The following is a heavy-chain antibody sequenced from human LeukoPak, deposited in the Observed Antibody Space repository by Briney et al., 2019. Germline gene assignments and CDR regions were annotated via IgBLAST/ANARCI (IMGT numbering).Heavy chain of an antibody. D-gene: IGHD1-14*01. Sequence: ASVKVSCKASGYTFISYGISWVRQAPGQGLEWMGWVSGHNGDTNYAQRVQGRVTMTTDTSTSTAYMELRNLRSDDTAVYYCARRAGALNPLDYWGQGTLVTVSS. CDR2: VSGHNGDT. CDR3: ARRAGALNPLDY. J-gene: IGHJ4*02. CDR1: GYTFISYG. V-gene: IGHV1-18*01.